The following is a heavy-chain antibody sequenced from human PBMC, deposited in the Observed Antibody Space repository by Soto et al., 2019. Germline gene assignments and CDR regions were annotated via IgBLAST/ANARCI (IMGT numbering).Heavy chain of an antibody. V-gene: IGHV4-34*01. J-gene: IGHJ2*01. D-gene: IGHD3-10*01. CDR1: GGSFSGYY. CDR3: ARGRYYGSGTPIKYFDL. CDR2: INHSGST. Sequence: PSETLSLTCAVYGGSFSGYYWSWIRQPPGKGLEWIGEINHSGSTNYSPSLTSRVTISVDTAKNQFSLKLSSVTAADTAVYYCARGRYYGSGTPIKYFDLWGRGTRVTVSS.